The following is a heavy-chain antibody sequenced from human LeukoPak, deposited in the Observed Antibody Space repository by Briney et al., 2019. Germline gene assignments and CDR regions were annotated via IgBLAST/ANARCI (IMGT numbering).Heavy chain of an antibody. CDR3: ARAPYSSGWYRGDNDY. Sequence: GSLRLSCAPSGFTSSSYRMNWVREAPGKGLESVSYISGSSGTRDYADSVKGRFTISRDNANKSLYLQINSLIGQHQTRHYFARAPYSSGWYRGDNDYWGRGTLVTVSS. J-gene: IGHJ4*02. D-gene: IGHD6-19*01. CDR2: ISGSSGTR. CDR1: GFTSSSYR. V-gene: IGHV3-48*01.